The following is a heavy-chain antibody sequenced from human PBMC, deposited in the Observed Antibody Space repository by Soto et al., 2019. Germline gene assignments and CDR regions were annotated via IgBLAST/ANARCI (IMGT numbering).Heavy chain of an antibody. CDR2: IYYSGST. V-gene: IGHV4-30-4*01. CDR3: ARDLVVPAAINYYYYGMDV. Sequence: SETLSLTCTVSGGSISSGDYYWSWIRQPPGKGLEWIGYIYYSGSTYYNPSLKSRVTMSVDTSKNQFSLKLSSVTAADTAVYYCARDLVVPAAINYYYYGMDVWGQGTTVTV. D-gene: IGHD2-2*01. J-gene: IGHJ6*02. CDR1: GGSISSGDYY.